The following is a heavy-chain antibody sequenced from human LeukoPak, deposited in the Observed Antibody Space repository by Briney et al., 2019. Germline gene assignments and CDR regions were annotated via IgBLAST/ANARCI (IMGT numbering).Heavy chain of an antibody. V-gene: IGHV4-59*01. J-gene: IGHJ4*02. CDR2: IYYSGST. D-gene: IGHD1-26*01. CDR3: ARASGSYLLDY. CDR1: GGSISSYY. Sequence: SETLSLTCTVSGGSISSYYWSWIRQPPGKGLEWIGYIYYSGSTNYNPSLKSRVTISVDTSKNQFSLKLSSVTAADTAVYYCARASGSYLLDYWGQGTLVTVSS.